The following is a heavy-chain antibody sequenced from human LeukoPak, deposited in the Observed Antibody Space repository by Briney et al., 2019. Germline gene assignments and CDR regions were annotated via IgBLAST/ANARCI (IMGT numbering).Heavy chain of an antibody. CDR2: IYYSGST. V-gene: IGHV4-59*01. J-gene: IGHJ4*02. CDR1: GGSISSYY. CDR3: ARLLYCSSTSCSGPFDY. D-gene: IGHD2-2*01. Sequence: SETLSLTCTVSGGSISSYYWSWIRQPPGKGLEWIGYIYYSGSTNYNPSLKSRVTISVDTSKNQFSLKLSSVTAADTAVYYCARLLYCSSTSCSGPFDYWGQGTLVTVSS.